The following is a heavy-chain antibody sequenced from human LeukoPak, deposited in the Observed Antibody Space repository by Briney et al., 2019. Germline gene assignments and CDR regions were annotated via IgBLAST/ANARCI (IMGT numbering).Heavy chain of an antibody. D-gene: IGHD6-13*01. CDR2: IYYSGST. V-gene: IGHV4-59*01. J-gene: IGHJ6*03. CDR3: ARYSSSWGGYYYYYMDV. CDR1: GFTFSSYW. Sequence: GSLRLSCAASGFTFSSYWMSWIRQPPGKGLEWIGYIYYSGSTNYNPSLKSRVTISVDTSKNQFSLKLSSVTAADTAVYYCARYSSSWGGYYYYYMDVWGKGTTVTVSS.